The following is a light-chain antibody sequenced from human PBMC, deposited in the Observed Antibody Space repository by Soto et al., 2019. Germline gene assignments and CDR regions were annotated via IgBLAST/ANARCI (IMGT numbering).Light chain of an antibody. V-gene: IGLV2-14*01. Sequence: QSVLTQPASVSGSPGQSITISCTGTSSDVGGYNYVSWYQQHPGKAPKLMIYDVYNRPSGDSNRFSGYKSGNTASLTISGLQAEDEADYYCSSYTTSSSYVFGTGTKVTGL. CDR2: DVY. J-gene: IGLJ1*01. CDR3: SSYTTSSSYV. CDR1: SSDVGGYNY.